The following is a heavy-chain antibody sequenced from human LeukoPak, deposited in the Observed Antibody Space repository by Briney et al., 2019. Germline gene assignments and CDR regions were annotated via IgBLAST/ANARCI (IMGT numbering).Heavy chain of an antibody. J-gene: IGHJ4*02. CDR1: GGSISSSSYY. CDR2: IYYSGST. V-gene: IGHV4-39*07. Sequence: SETLSLTCTVSGGSISSSSYYWGWIRQPPGKGLEWIGSIYYSGSTYYNPSLKSRVTISVDMSKNQFSLKLSSVTAADTAVYYCARDPAYYYDSSGYYYGDYWGQGTLVTVSS. D-gene: IGHD3-22*01. CDR3: ARDPAYYYDSSGYYYGDY.